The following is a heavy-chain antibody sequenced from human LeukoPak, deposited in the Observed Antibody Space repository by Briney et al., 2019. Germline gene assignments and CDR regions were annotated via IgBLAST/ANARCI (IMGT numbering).Heavy chain of an antibody. J-gene: IGHJ4*02. CDR2: IYHSGST. V-gene: IGHV4-38-2*01. CDR3: ARLRNWGPGSLFDY. D-gene: IGHD7-27*01. CDR1: GYSISSGYY. Sequence: SETLSLTCAVSGYSISSGYYWGWIRQPPGKGLDWIGSIYHSGSTYYNPSLKSRVTISVDTSKNQFSLKLSSVTAADTAVYYCARLRNWGPGSLFDYWGQGTLVTVSS.